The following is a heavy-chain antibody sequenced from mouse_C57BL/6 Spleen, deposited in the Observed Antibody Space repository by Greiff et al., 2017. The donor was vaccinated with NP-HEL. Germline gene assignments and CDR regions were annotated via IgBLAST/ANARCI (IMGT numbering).Heavy chain of an antibody. CDR2: IDPSDSYT. CDR1: GYTFTSYW. D-gene: IGHD1-1*01. Sequence: QVQLQQPGAELVKPGASVKLSCKASGYTFTSYWMQWVKQRPGQGLEWIGEIDPSDSYTNYNQKFKGKATLTVDTSSSTAYMQLSSLTSEDSAVYYCARGDYYGSSSYVWGTGTTVTVSS. J-gene: IGHJ1*03. V-gene: IGHV1-50*01. CDR3: ARGDYYGSSSYV.